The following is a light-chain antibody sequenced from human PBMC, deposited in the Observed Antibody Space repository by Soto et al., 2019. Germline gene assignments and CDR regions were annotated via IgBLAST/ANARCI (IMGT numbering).Light chain of an antibody. CDR3: QQHYNTPRT. Sequence: DIQMTQSPSSLSASVGDRFTITCRTSQPISDYLNWYQQKPGKAPTLLIYTASNLQSGVPSRFSGSGSGTHFTLTISSLQPEDFATYYCQQHYNTPRTFGQGTKVDIK. J-gene: IGKJ1*01. V-gene: IGKV1-39*01. CDR2: TAS. CDR1: QPISDY.